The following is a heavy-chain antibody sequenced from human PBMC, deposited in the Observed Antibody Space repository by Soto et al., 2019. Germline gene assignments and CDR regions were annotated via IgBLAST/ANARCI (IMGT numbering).Heavy chain of an antibody. J-gene: IGHJ3*02. D-gene: IGHD3-16*02. CDR1: GYTFTSYA. Sequence: QVQLVQSGAEEKKPGASVKVSCKASGYTFTSYAMHWVRQAPGQRLEWMGWINAGNGNTKYSQKFQGRVTITRDTSASTAYMELSSLRSEDTAVYYCAGSIMITFGGVIVIQGYAFDIWGQGTMVTVSS. CDR3: AGSIMITFGGVIVIQGYAFDI. V-gene: IGHV1-3*05. CDR2: INAGNGNT.